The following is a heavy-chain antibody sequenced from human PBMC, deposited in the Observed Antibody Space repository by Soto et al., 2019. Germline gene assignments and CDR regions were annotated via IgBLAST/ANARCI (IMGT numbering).Heavy chain of an antibody. CDR1: GGTFSSYA. Sequence: QVQLVQSGAEVKKPGSSVKVSCKASGGTFSSYAISWVRQAPGQGLEWMGGIIPIFGTANYAQKFQGRVMITADKSTSTAYMELSSLRSEDTAVYYCARAPERGYSYGTPFDYWGQGTLVTVSS. V-gene: IGHV1-69*06. CDR3: ARAPERGYSYGTPFDY. D-gene: IGHD5-18*01. J-gene: IGHJ4*02. CDR2: IIPIFGTA.